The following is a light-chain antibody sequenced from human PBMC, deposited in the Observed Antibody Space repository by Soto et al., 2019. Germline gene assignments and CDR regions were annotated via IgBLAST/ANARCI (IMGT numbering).Light chain of an antibody. CDR1: QTVSSY. J-gene: IGKJ5*01. Sequence: IVLTQSPATLSLWPGETAILSCRASQTVSSYLSWYQHKPGQAPRLLIYDASKRAPGIPARFSGSGSGTDFTLTNSSLEPEDFAVYYCQQRSTSITFGQGTRLEIE. CDR2: DAS. V-gene: IGKV3-11*01. CDR3: QQRSTSIT.